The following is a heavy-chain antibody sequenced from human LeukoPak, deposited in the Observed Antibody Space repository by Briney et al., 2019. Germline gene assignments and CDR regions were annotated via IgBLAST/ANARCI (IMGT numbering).Heavy chain of an antibody. CDR2: ISDSSSYI. Sequence: GGSLRLSCAASGFTFSSYAMHWVRQAPGKGLEWVSSISDSSSYIYYPDSVKGRFTISRDNAKNSLYLQMNSLRAEDTAVYFCARGGTGADFDYWGQETLVTVSS. J-gene: IGHJ4*02. CDR3: ARGGTGADFDY. V-gene: IGHV3-21*01. D-gene: IGHD3/OR15-3a*01. CDR1: GFTFSSYA.